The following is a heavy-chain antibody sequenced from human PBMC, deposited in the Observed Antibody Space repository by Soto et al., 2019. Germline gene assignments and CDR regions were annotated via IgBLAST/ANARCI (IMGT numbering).Heavy chain of an antibody. Sequence: EEQLLESGGGLVQPGWSLRLSCEASGFTFSSYAMSWVRQAPGKGLEWVSVISGSGGSTYYADSVKGRFTISRDNSRNTLYLQMNSLRAEDTAVYYCAKGKYSSSWYFDYWGQGILVTVSS. CDR3: AKGKYSSSWYFDY. CDR2: ISGSGGST. CDR1: GFTFSSYA. J-gene: IGHJ4*02. V-gene: IGHV3-23*01. D-gene: IGHD6-13*01.